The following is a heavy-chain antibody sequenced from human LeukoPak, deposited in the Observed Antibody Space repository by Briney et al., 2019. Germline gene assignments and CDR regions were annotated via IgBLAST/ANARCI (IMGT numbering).Heavy chain of an antibody. D-gene: IGHD1-1*01. Sequence: ASVKVSCEASGYSFIGYYIHWVRQAPGQGFEWMGWINPNSGGTNYAQQFQGRVTMTRDTSITMAYMELSRLTSDDTAVYYCARDLHWNDDKFYYYYMDVWGKGTTVTVSS. V-gene: IGHV1-2*02. CDR1: GYSFIGYY. J-gene: IGHJ6*03. CDR2: INPNSGGT. CDR3: ARDLHWNDDKFYYYYMDV.